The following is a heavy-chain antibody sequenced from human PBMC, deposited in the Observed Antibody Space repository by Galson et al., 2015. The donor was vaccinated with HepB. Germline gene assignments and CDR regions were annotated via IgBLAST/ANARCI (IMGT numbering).Heavy chain of an antibody. CDR2: LQHAESRV. Sequence: SLRLSCAVSGFRFSDSGMHWVRQSPGKGLEWLSFLQHAESRVFYGDSVKGRFTISRDISKNMLFLQMNSLTTEDSGVYYCAKDNPVLSSWGQGTLVTVSS. CDR3: AKDNPVLSS. CDR1: GFRFSDSG. J-gene: IGHJ4*02. V-gene: IGHV3-30*02.